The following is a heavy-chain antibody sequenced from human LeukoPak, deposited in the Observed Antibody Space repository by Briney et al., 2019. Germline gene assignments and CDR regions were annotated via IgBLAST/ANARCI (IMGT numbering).Heavy chain of an antibody. D-gene: IGHD5-18*01. V-gene: IGHV3-23*01. J-gene: IGHJ4*02. CDR1: GFTFSSYG. CDR2: ISGSGGST. Sequence: GGSLRLSCAASGFTFSSYGMHWVRQAPGKGLEWVSAISGSGGSTYYADSVKGRFTISRDNSKNTLYLQMNSLRAEDTAVYYCAKATVDTAINPDDYWGQGTLVTVSS. CDR3: AKATVDTAINPDDY.